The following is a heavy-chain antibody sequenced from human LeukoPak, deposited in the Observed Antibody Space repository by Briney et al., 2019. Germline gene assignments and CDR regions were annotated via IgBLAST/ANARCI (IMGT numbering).Heavy chain of an antibody. CDR1: GYTFTGYY. CDR3: ARDLSPRYDFWSGYYPRGY. CDR2: INPNSGGT. D-gene: IGHD3-3*01. Sequence: ASVKVSCKASGYTFTGYYMHWVRQAPGQGLEWMGWINPNSGGTNYAQKFQGRVTMTRDTSISTAYMELSRLRSDDTAAYYCARDLSPRYDFWSGYYPRGYWGQGTLVTVSS. V-gene: IGHV1-2*02. J-gene: IGHJ4*02.